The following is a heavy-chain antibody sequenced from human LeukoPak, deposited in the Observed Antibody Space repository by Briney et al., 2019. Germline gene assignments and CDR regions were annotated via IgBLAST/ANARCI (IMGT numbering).Heavy chain of an antibody. CDR3: AKDGGSDPDSFDI. CDR2: IRYDGSNK. J-gene: IGHJ3*02. D-gene: IGHD2-15*01. V-gene: IGHV3-30*02. Sequence: GGSLRLSFAATGFIFNTYVMPWVRQAPGKGLEWLAFIRYDGSNKNYADCVKGRFTISRDNTKNSLYLQMNSLRAEDTAVYYCAKDGGSDPDSFDIWGQGTLVTVSS. CDR1: GFIFNTYV.